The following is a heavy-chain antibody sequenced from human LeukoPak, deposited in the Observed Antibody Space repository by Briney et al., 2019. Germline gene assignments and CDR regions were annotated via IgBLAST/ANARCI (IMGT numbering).Heavy chain of an antibody. J-gene: IGHJ4*02. D-gene: IGHD4-17*01. CDR2: ISSSSSYT. CDR1: GFTFSDYY. Sequence: GGSLRLSCAASGFTFSDYYMSWIRQAPGKGLEWVSYISSSSSYTNYADSVKGRFTISRDSAKNSLYLQMNSLRVEDTAVYYCARAGYGDYSDYWGQGTLVTVSS. V-gene: IGHV3-11*06. CDR3: ARAGYGDYSDY.